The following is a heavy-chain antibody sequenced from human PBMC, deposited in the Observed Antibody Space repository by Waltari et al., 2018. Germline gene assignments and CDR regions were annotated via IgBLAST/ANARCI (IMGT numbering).Heavy chain of an antibody. CDR3: AREDYYDRGRIGANFDY. J-gene: IGHJ4*02. CDR2: ISRDEKNT. CDR1: GFTFTCPV. V-gene: IGHV3-30*03. Sequence: QVQLVECGGGVVQPGRSLRLCWAASGFTFTCPVIQWFRQAPGKGLEWVAVISRDEKNTYYADSVKGRFTVSRDNSKNTIYLQMNSLKTEDTAVYYCAREDYYDRGRIGANFDYWGQGTLVTVSS. D-gene: IGHD3-22*01.